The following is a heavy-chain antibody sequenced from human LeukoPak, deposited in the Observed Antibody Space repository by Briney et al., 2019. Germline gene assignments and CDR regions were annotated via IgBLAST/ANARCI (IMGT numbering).Heavy chain of an antibody. V-gene: IGHV4-39*07. J-gene: IGHJ6*02. CDR1: GGSISSSSYY. CDR2: IYYSGST. Sequence: PSETLSLTCTVSGGSISSSSYYWGWIRQPPGKGLEWIGSIYYSGSTNYNPSLKSRVTISVDTSKNQFSLKLSSVTAADTAVYYCARDLGLWFGTIYGMDVWGQGTTVTVSS. D-gene: IGHD3-10*01. CDR3: ARDLGLWFGTIYGMDV.